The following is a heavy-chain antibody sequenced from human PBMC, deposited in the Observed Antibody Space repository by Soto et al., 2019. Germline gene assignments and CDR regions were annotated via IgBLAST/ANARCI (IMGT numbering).Heavy chain of an antibody. Sequence: QVQFVQSGAEVKKPGASVKISCKASGYTFTSFSIHWVRQAPGQRLEWMGWINEGNGDTRYSQKFQGKVPFARDTSATTVYMELSSLSSEDTAVYYCGHSSGWYALDYWGQGTLVIVSS. CDR3: GHSSGWYALDY. CDR2: INEGNGDT. D-gene: IGHD6-19*01. V-gene: IGHV1-3*01. CDR1: GYTFTSFS. J-gene: IGHJ4*02.